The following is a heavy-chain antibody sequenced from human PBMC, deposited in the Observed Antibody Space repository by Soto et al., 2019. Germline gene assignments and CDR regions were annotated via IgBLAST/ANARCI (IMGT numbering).Heavy chain of an antibody. J-gene: IGHJ6*02. CDR3: ARDEYCSSTSCYLDHYGMDV. Sequence: TLSLTCTVSGGSISICGYYLSWIRQHPGKGLEWIGYIYYSGSTYYNPSLKSRVTISVDTSKNQFSLKLSSVTAADTAVYYCARDEYCSSTSCYLDHYGMDVWGQGTTVTVSS. V-gene: IGHV4-31*03. D-gene: IGHD2-2*01. CDR1: GGSISICGYY. CDR2: IYYSGST.